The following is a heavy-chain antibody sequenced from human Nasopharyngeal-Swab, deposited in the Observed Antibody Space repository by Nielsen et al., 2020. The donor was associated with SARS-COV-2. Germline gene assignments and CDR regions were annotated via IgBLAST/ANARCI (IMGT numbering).Heavy chain of an antibody. CDR2: INPYSGGT. V-gene: IGHV1-2*04. D-gene: IGHD1-14*01. J-gene: IGHJ6*03. Sequence: ASVKVSCKASGYTFTGYYMHWVRQAPGQGLEWMGWINPYSGGTNYAQKFQGWVTMTRDTSISTAYMELSGLRSDDTAVYYCARVVGGNDYYYMDVWGKGTTVTVSS. CDR1: GYTFTGYY. CDR3: ARVVGGNDYYYMDV.